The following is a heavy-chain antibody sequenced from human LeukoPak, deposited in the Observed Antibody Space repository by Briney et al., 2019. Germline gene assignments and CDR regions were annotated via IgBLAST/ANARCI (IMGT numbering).Heavy chain of an antibody. CDR2: IYYIGST. V-gene: IGHV4-39*06. D-gene: IGHD3-10*01. CDR3: ARDYTRGGWFDP. CDR1: AGSISNSSYY. J-gene: IGHJ5*02. Sequence: SQTLSLTCSLAAGSISNSSYYWGWIRQPPGKRLEGLERIGSIYYIGSTYYKPRLNSRVNISVDKSNNQFPLKLTSVTAADKAVYCCARDYTRGGWFDPWGQGTLVTVSS.